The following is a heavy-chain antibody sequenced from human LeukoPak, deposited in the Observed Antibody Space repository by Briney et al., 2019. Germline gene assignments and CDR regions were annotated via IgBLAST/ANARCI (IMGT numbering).Heavy chain of an antibody. Sequence: SETLSLTCTVSGGSISSYYWSWIRQPPGKGLEWIGYIYYSGGTNYNPSLKSRVTISVDTSKNQFSLKLSSVTAADTAVYYCARDGDYYDSSGHGYFDYWGQGTLVTVSS. CDR2: IYYSGGT. D-gene: IGHD3-22*01. V-gene: IGHV4-59*01. J-gene: IGHJ4*02. CDR1: GGSISSYY. CDR3: ARDGDYYDSSGHGYFDY.